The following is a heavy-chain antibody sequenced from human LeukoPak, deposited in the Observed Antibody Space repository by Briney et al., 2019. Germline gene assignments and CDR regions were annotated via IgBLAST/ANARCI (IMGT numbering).Heavy chain of an antibody. J-gene: IGHJ4*02. CDR1: NGSISIYY. V-gene: IGHV4-4*07. Sequence: PSETLSLTCTVSNGSISIYYWSWVRHPAGKGLELIGRISASGSTNYNPSLKSRVTMSVDTSKNQFSLKLSSVTAADTAVYYCAREITVTRPFDYWGQGTLVTVSS. CDR2: ISASGST. CDR3: AREITVTRPFDY. D-gene: IGHD4-17*01.